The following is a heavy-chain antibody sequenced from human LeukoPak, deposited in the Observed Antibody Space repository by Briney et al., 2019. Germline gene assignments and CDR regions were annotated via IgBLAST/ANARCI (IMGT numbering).Heavy chain of an antibody. J-gene: IGHJ5*02. V-gene: IGHV3-30*18. CDR2: ISYDGSNK. Sequence: GGSLRLSCAASGFTFSSYGIHWVRQAPGKGLEWVAVISYDGSNKYYGDSVKGRFTISRDNSKNTLYLQMDSLRVEDTAVYYCAKDSLNKPTVLLPVAVDPWGQGTLVTVSS. CDR3: AKDSLNKPTVLLPVAVDP. CDR1: GFTFSSYG. D-gene: IGHD2-2*01.